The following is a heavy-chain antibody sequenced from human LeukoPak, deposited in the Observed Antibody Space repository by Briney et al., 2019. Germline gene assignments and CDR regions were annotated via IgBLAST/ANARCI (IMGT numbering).Heavy chain of an antibody. J-gene: IGHJ4*02. V-gene: IGHV1-2*02. CDR2: INPNSGGT. CDR3: ARDREPYGGSYFDY. D-gene: IGHD1-26*01. CDR1: GYTFTGYY. Sequence: ASVKVSCKASGYTFTGYYMHWVRQAPGQGLEWMGWINPNSGGTNYAQKFQGRATMTRDTSISTAYMELSKLRSDDTAVYYCARDREPYGGSYFDYWGQGTLVTVSS.